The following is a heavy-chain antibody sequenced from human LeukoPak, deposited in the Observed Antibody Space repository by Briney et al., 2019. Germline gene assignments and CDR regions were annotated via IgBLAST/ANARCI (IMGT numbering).Heavy chain of an antibody. CDR1: GGSISSYY. Sequence: SETLSLTCTVSGGSISSYYWSWIRQSPGKGLEWIGYLYYSGHTDYNPSLRSRVTMSVDTSKNQFSLHLKSVTAADTAAYFCARGRSFVRAELWGPGTLVTVSS. D-gene: IGHD3-10*01. CDR2: LYYSGHT. J-gene: IGHJ4*01. V-gene: IGHV4-59*12. CDR3: ARGRSFVRAEL.